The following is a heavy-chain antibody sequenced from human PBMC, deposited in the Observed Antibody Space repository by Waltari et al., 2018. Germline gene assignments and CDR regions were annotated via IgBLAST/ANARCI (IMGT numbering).Heavy chain of an antibody. CDR2: ISYDGSNK. V-gene: IGHV3-30-3*01. CDR3: AREEEI. Sequence: QVQLVESGGGVVQPGRSLRLSCAASGFPFSSFAMHWVRQAPGKGLEWVAVISYDGSNKYYADSVKGRFTISRDNSKNTLYLQMNSLRAEDTAVYYCAREEEIWGQGTLVTVSS. J-gene: IGHJ4*02. CDR1: GFPFSSFA.